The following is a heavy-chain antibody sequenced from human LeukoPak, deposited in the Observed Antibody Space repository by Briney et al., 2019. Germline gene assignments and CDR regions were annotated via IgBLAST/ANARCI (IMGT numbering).Heavy chain of an antibody. CDR3: ARSGYNKNWFDP. D-gene: IGHD1-14*01. V-gene: IGHV4-59*01. J-gene: IGHJ5*02. Sequence: SETLSLTCTVSGGSISSYYWSWVRQPPGKGLEWIGHIYYSGSTNYNPSLKSRVTISLDTSKHQFSLKLSSVTAADTAVYYCARSGYNKNWFDPWGQGTLVTVSS. CDR2: IYYSGST. CDR1: GGSISSYY.